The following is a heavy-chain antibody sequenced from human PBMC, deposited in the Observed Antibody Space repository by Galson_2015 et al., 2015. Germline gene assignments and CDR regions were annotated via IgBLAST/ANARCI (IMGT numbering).Heavy chain of an antibody. D-gene: IGHD3-3*01. Sequence: TLSLTCAVSSGAFNSGVFYWSWIHQPPGKGLEWIGYIYYNGSTSYNPSLKSRLIMSLDTSENQDSLRLTSVTAADTAVYYCARTRLTIFGAFIPGDNWFDPWGQGTLVTVP. CDR1: SGAFNSGVFY. V-gene: IGHV4-31*11. CDR3: ARTRLTIFGAFIPGDNWFDP. CDR2: IYYNGST. J-gene: IGHJ5*02.